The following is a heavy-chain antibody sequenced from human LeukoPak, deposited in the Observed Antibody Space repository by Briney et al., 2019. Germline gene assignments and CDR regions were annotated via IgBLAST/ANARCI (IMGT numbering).Heavy chain of an antibody. D-gene: IGHD2-2*01. CDR2: IYTSGST. CDR3: ARDQAIGGPYQLLS. Sequence: SETLSLTCTVSGGSISSYYWSWIRQPAGKGLEWIGRIYTSGSTNYNPSLKSRVTMSVDTSKNQFSLKLSSVTAADTAVYYCARDQAIGGPYQLLSWGQGTLVTVSS. V-gene: IGHV4-4*07. CDR1: GGSISSYY. J-gene: IGHJ5*02.